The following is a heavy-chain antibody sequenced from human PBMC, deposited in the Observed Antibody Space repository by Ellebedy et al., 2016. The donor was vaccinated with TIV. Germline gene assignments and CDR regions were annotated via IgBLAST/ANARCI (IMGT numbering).Heavy chain of an antibody. J-gene: IGHJ5*02. Sequence: GGSLRLXXAASGFTFSSYAMHWVRQAPGKGLEWVAVISYDGSNKYYADSVKGRFTISRDNSKNTLYLQMNSLRAEDTAVYYCARGGIGPWGQGTLVTVSS. CDR3: ARGGIGP. D-gene: IGHD3-16*01. V-gene: IGHV3-30-3*01. CDR1: GFTFSSYA. CDR2: ISYDGSNK.